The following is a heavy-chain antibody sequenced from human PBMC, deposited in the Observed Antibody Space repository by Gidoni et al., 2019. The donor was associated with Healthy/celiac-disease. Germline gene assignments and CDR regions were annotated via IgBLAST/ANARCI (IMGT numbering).Heavy chain of an antibody. D-gene: IGHD2-2*01. V-gene: IGHV4-59*01. CDR2: IYYSGST. Sequence: QVPLQESCPRLVTPSEPLSPTCTVSGGSISSFFWSWNRQPPGKGLEWSGYIYYSGSTNYNPSLKSRVTISVDTSKNQFSLKLSSVTAADTAVYYCARERGSPIVVVPAATMDAFDIWGQGTMVTVSS. J-gene: IGHJ3*02. CDR1: GGSISSFF. CDR3: ARERGSPIVVVPAATMDAFDI.